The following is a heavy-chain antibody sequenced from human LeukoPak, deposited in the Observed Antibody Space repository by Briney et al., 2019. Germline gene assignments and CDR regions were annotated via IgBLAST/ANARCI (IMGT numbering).Heavy chain of an antibody. D-gene: IGHD5-12*01. V-gene: IGHV3-23*01. CDR1: GFTFSSYA. Sequence: PGGSLRLSCAASGFTFSSYAMSWVRQAPGKGLEWVSAISGSGGSTYYADSVKGRFTISRDNSKNTLYLQMNSLRPEDTAVYYCAKDSREYSGYDLGGYWGQGTLVTVSS. J-gene: IGHJ4*02. CDR2: ISGSGGST. CDR3: AKDSREYSGYDLGGY.